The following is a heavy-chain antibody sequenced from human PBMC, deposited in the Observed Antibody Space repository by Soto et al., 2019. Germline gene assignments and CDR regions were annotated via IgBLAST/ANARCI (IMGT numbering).Heavy chain of an antibody. V-gene: IGHV4-31*03. Sequence: PSETLSLTCTVSGGSLSSGAYYWTWIRQYPGKGLEWIGYIHNSGITKSNPSLKGRVTISLDTSKNQFSLRLSSVTVADTAVYYCARGEDNHVWGSYNWLDPWGPGTMVTVYS. CDR3: ARGEDNHVWGSYNWLDP. CDR1: GGSLSSGAYY. J-gene: IGHJ5*02. CDR2: IHNSGIT. D-gene: IGHD3-16*01.